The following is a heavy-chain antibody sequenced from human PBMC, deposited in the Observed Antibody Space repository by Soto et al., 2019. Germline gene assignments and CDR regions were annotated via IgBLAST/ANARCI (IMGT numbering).Heavy chain of an antibody. V-gene: IGHV4-34*01. Sequence: SETLSLTCAVYGGSFSGYYWSWIRQPPGKGLEWIGEINHSGSTNYNPSLKSRVTISVDTSKNHFSLKLSSVTAADTAVYYCARAGTYGSGSYWGYYYYMDVWGKGTTVTVSS. J-gene: IGHJ6*03. CDR2: INHSGST. D-gene: IGHD3-10*01. CDR3: ARAGTYGSGSYWGYYYYMDV. CDR1: GGSFSGYY.